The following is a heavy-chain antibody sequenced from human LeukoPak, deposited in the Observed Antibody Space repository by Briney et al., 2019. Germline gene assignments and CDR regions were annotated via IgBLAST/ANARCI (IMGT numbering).Heavy chain of an antibody. V-gene: IGHV3-30*18. CDR3: AKDLHGGSYGGEGVDY. D-gene: IGHD1-26*01. J-gene: IGHJ4*02. Sequence: PGGSLRLSCAASGFTFNNYCMGWGRQAPGKGLEWGAVISYDGSNKYYADSVKGRFTISRDNSKNTLYLQMNSLRAEDTAVYYCAKDLHGGSYGGEGVDYWGQGTLVTVSS. CDR1: GFTFNNYC. CDR2: ISYDGSNK.